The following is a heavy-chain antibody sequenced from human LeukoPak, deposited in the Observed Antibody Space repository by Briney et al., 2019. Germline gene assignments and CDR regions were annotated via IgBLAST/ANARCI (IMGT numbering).Heavy chain of an antibody. D-gene: IGHD5-24*01. CDR3: ASRADGNQVDY. CDR1: GGSINSYY. V-gene: IGHV4-59*08. CDR2: IYYSGNT. J-gene: IGHJ4*02. Sequence: SETLSLTCTVSGGSINSYYWSWIRQPPGKGLEWIGYIYYSGNTNNNPSLKSRVTISVDTSKNQFSLKLSSVTAADTAVYYCASRADGNQVDYWGQGTLVTVSS.